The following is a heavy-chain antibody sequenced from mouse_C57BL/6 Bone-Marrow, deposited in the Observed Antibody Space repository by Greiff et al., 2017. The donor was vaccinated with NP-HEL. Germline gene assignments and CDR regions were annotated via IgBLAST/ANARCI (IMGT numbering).Heavy chain of an antibody. CDR2: INPDSSTI. V-gene: IGHV4-1*01. CDR1: GIDFSRYW. D-gene: IGHD1-1*01. J-gene: IGHJ4*01. CDR3: AIQIYYYGSRNYYAMDY. Sequence: EVMLVESGGGLVQPGGSLKLSCAASGIDFSRYWMSWVRRAPGKGLEWIGEINPDSSTINYAPSLKDKFIISRDNAKNTLYLQMSKVRSEDTALYYCAIQIYYYGSRNYYAMDYWGQGTSVTVSS.